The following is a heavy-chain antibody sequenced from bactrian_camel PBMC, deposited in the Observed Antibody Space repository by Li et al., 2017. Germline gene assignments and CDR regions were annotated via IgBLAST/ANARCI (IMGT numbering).Heavy chain of an antibody. J-gene: IGHJ4*01. Sequence: HVQLVESGGGSVQAGGSLRLTCEASGRMYVSHCMGWFRQAPGKEREGVAAIASDGSTVYSDSVKGRFTIPKDNAKNTVDLKMNDLKPEESGTYYCAQSCTLDWVPPLRAPYWGQGTQVTVS. CDR2: IASDGST. CDR3: AQSCTLDWVPPLRAPY. CDR1: GRMYVSHC. D-gene: IGHD4*01. V-gene: IGHV3S53*01.